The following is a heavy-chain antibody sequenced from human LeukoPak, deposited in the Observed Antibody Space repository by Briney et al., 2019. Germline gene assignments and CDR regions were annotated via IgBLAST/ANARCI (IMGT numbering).Heavy chain of an antibody. V-gene: IGHV3-23*01. Sequence: GGSLRLSCAASAFTFRTYSMNWVRQAPGKGLEWVSAISAGGGGTYYADSVRGRFTISRDNSQKKVFLQMNRLRADDTAVYYCAKAGWYSAKTYATYDDAYDIWGRGTMVTVSS. J-gene: IGHJ3*02. D-gene: IGHD1-26*01. CDR2: ISAGGGGT. CDR3: AKAGWYSAKTYATYDDAYDI. CDR1: AFTFRTYS.